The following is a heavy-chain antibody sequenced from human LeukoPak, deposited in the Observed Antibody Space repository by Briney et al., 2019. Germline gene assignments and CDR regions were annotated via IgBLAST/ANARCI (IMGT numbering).Heavy chain of an antibody. J-gene: IGHJ5*02. CDR3: ARDGQQLVRGWFDP. D-gene: IGHD6-13*01. Sequence: SETLSLTCTVSGGSISSSSYYRGWIRQPPGKGLEWIGSIYYSGSTYYNPSLKSRVTISVDTSKNQFSLKLSSVTAADTAVCYCARDGQQLVRGWFDPWGQGTLVTVSP. CDR2: IYYSGST. V-gene: IGHV4-39*07. CDR1: GGSISSSSYY.